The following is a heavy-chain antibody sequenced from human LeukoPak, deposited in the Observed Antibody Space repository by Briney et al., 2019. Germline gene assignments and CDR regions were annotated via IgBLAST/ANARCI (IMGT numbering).Heavy chain of an antibody. D-gene: IGHD2-15*01. CDR2: IYYSGST. J-gene: IGHJ4*02. CDR3: AREWGSWYLDY. CDR1: GGSISSYY. V-gene: IGHV4-59*01. Sequence: SETLSLTCTVSGGSISSYYWSWNRQPPGRGLEWIGYIYYSGSTNYNPSLKSRVTISVDTSKNQFSLKLSSVTAADTAVYYCAREWGSWYLDYWGQGTLVTVSS.